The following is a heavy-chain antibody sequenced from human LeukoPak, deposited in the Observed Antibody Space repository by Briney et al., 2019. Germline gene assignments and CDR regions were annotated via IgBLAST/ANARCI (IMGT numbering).Heavy chain of an antibody. V-gene: IGHV4-31*03. D-gene: IGHD1-7*01. CDR3: ARNYPAFDY. Sequence: SETLSLTCTVSGGSISSGASDWGWIRQHPKRGLEWVGYINHSGSTYYNPSLGSRVTMSVDTSKNQFSLKLSSVTAADSAVYYCARNYPAFDYWGQGTLVTVSS. J-gene: IGHJ4*02. CDR2: INHSGST. CDR1: GGSISSGASD.